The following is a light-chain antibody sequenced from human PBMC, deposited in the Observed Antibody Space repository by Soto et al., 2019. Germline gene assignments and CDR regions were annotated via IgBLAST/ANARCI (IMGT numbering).Light chain of an antibody. Sequence: QSALTQPASVSGSPGQSITISCTGTSSDVGGYNYVSWYQQHPGKAPKLMIYDVSNRPSGGCNRCSGSKSGNTASLTIAGLQAEDEADYYCSSYTSSSTYVFGTGTKLTVL. CDR1: SSDVGGYNY. CDR3: SSYTSSSTYV. V-gene: IGLV2-14*01. CDR2: DVS. J-gene: IGLJ1*01.